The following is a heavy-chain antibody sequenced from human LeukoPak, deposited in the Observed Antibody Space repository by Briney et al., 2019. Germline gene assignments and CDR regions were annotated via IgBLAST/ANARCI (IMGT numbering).Heavy chain of an antibody. CDR1: GFTFSSYA. J-gene: IGHJ4*02. V-gene: IGHV3-7*03. Sequence: GGSLRLSCAASGFTFSSYAMSWVRQAPGKGLEWVANIKLDGSEKNYVDSVKGRFTISRDNTKNSLYLQMNSLRAEDTAVFYCARDQYDTWSRRGNFDSWGQGTLVIVSS. CDR3: ARDQYDTWSRRGNFDS. D-gene: IGHD3-3*01. CDR2: IKLDGSEK.